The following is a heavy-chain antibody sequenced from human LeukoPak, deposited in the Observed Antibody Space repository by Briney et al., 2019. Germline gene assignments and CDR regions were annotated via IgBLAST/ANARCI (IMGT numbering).Heavy chain of an antibody. CDR3: ARDDDILTGYYFDY. J-gene: IGHJ4*02. V-gene: IGHV3-21*01. CDR2: ISSSSSYI. Sequence: GGSLRLSCAASGFTFSTYSMNWVRQAPGKGLEWVSSISSSSSYIYYADSVKGRFTISRDNAKNSLYLQMNSLRAEDTAVYYCARDDDILTGYYFDYWGQGTLVTVSS. D-gene: IGHD3-9*01. CDR1: GFTFSTYS.